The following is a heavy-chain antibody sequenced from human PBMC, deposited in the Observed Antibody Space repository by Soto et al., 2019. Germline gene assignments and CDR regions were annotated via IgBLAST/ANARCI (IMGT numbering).Heavy chain of an antibody. D-gene: IGHD3-22*01. CDR3: ARDGYYYRVRNYYGMDV. CDR1: GFTVSSHY. CDR2: IYSGGST. J-gene: IGHJ6*02. V-gene: IGHV3-53*01. Sequence: EVQLVESGGGLIQPGGSLRLSCAASGFTVSSHYMSWVRQAPGKGLEWVSVIYSGGSTYYADSVKGRFTISRDNSKNTLYLQMNSLRAEDTAVYYCARDGYYYRVRNYYGMDVWGQGTTVTVSS.